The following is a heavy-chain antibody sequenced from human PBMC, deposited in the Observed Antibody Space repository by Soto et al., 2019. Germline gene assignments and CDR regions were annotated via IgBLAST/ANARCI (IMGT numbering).Heavy chain of an antibody. V-gene: IGHV5-10-1*01. D-gene: IGHD3-10*01. CDR3: ARLRYYGSGSFSYYGMDV. Sequence: GESLKISCKGSGYSFTSYWISWVRQMPGKGLEWMGRIDPSDSYTNYSPSFQGHVTISADKSISTAYLQWSSLKASDTAMYYCARLRYYGSGSFSYYGMDVWGQGTTVTVSS. CDR1: GYSFTSYW. J-gene: IGHJ6*02. CDR2: IDPSDSYT.